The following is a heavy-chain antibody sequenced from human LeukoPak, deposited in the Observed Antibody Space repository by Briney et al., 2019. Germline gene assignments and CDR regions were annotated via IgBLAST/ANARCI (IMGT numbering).Heavy chain of an antibody. Sequence: GRSLRLSCAASGFTFSSYAMHWVRQAPGKGLEWVAVISYDGSNKYYADSVKGRFTISKDNSRNTLNLQMDSLRAEDTAVYYCARWGSGGLTLDYWGQGTLVTVSS. CDR3: ARWGSGGLTLDY. CDR2: ISYDGSNK. D-gene: IGHD3-10*01. J-gene: IGHJ4*02. V-gene: IGHV3-30-3*01. CDR1: GFTFSSYA.